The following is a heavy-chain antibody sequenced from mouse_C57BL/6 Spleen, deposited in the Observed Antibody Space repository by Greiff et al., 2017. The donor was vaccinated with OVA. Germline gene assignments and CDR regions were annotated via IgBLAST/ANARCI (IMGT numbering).Heavy chain of an antibody. CDR1: GFTFSDYY. CDR2: INYDGSST. J-gene: IGHJ2*01. D-gene: IGHD4-1*01. V-gene: IGHV5-16*01. Sequence: EVKLMESEGGLVQPGSSMKLSCTASGFTFSDYYMAWVRQVPEKGLEWVANINYDGSSTYYLDSLKSRFIISRDNAKNILYLQMSSLKSEDTATYYCARVPGTIYFDYWGQGTTLTVSS. CDR3: ARVPGTIYFDY.